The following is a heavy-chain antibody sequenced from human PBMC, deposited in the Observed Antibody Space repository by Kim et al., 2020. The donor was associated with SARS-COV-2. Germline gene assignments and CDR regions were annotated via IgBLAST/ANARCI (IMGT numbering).Heavy chain of an antibody. V-gene: IGHV6-1*01. Sequence: VNSRTTISPDTSKNQFSLQLNSVTPEDTAVYYCARVHCTNGVCYTNWFDPWGQGTLVTVSS. CDR3: ARVHCTNGVCYTNWFDP. D-gene: IGHD2-8*01. J-gene: IGHJ5*02.